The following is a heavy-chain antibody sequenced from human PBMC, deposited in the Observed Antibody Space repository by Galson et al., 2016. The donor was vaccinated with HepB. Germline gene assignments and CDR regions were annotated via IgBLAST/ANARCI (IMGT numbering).Heavy chain of an antibody. J-gene: IGHJ4*02. Sequence: SLRLSCAASGFTFSSYAMSWVRQAPGKGLEWVSSISGNGGTTYYTDSVKGRFTISRDSSKHTLSLQMNSLRAEDTAVYYCAKSMYSYDNSGYMWGQGTLVTVFS. D-gene: IGHD3-22*01. CDR3: AKSMYSYDNSGYM. CDR1: GFTFSSYA. CDR2: ISGNGGTT. V-gene: IGHV3-23*01.